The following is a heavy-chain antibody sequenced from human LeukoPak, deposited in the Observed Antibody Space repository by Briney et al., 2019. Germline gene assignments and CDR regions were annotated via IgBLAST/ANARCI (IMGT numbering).Heavy chain of an antibody. J-gene: IGHJ5*02. V-gene: IGHV1-69*01. CDR3: ARGANYYGSGNNWFDP. CDR1: GGTFSSYA. D-gene: IGHD3-10*01. CDR2: IIPIFGTA. Sequence: SVKVSCKASGGTFSSYAISWVRQAPGQGLEWMGGIIPIFGTANYAQKFQGRVTITADESTGTAYMELSSLRSEGTAVYYCARGANYYGSGNNWFDPWGQGTLVTVSS.